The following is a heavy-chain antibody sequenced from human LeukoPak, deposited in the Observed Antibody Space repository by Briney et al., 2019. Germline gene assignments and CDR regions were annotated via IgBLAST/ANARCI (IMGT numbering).Heavy chain of an antibody. J-gene: IGHJ6*03. D-gene: IGHD5-12*01. CDR3: ARVVATGAMGLLYYYMDV. Sequence: GGSLRLFCAVSGFTFSSYSMNWVRQAPGKGLEWVSYISSSSSYIYYADSVKGRFTISRDNAKNSLYLQMNSLRAEDTAVYYCARVVATGAMGLLYYYMDVWGKGTTVTVSS. CDR2: ISSSSSYI. CDR1: GFTFSSYS. V-gene: IGHV3-21*01.